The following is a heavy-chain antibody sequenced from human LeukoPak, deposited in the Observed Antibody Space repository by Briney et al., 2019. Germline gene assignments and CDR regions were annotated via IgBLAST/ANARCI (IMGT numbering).Heavy chain of an antibody. CDR2: ISSSSSTI. CDR1: GFTFSSYS. V-gene: IGHV3-48*04. D-gene: IGHD3-3*01. CDR3: ARTGLLRFLEWLFNPFNY. Sequence: GGSLRLSCAASGFTFSSYSMNWVRQAPGKGLEWVSYISSSSSTIYYADSVKGRFTISRDNAKNSLYLQMNSLRAEDTAVYYCARTGLLRFLEWLFNPFNYWGQGTLVTVSS. J-gene: IGHJ4*02.